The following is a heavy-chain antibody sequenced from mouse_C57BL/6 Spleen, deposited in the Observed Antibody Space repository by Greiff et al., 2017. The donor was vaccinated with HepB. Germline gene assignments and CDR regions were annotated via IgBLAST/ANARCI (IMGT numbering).Heavy chain of an antibody. V-gene: IGHV1-81*01. CDR2: IYPRSGNT. CDR3: ARGRAITTVVATGYFDV. Sequence: VKVVESGAELARPGASVKLSCKASGYTFTSYGISWVKQRTGQGLEWIGEIYPRSGNTYYNEKFKGKATLTADKSSSTAYMELRSLTSEDSAVYFCARGRAITTVVATGYFDVWGTGTTVTVSS. D-gene: IGHD1-1*01. J-gene: IGHJ1*03. CDR1: GYTFTSYG.